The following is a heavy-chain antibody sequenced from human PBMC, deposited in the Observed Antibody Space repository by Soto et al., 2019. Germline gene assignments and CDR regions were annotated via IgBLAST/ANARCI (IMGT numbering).Heavy chain of an antibody. CDR1: GYSFISYW. Sequence: GASLKISCKGSGYSFISYWIGWVHQMPGKGLEWMGIIYPGDSDTRYSPSFQGQVTFSADKSVSTAYLQWSSLKASDTAIYYCATLRNGFDVWGQGTMVTVSS. CDR3: ATLRNGFDV. D-gene: IGHD3-3*01. J-gene: IGHJ3*01. CDR2: IYPGDSDT. V-gene: IGHV5-51*07.